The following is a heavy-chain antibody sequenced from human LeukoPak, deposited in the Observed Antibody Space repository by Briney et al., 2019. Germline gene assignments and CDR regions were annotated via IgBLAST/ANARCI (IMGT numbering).Heavy chain of an antibody. D-gene: IGHD5-12*01. J-gene: IGHJ3*02. V-gene: IGHV5-51*01. CDR1: GYSFTNYW. CDR2: IYPGDSDT. CDR3: ASPGRGYSGYDGDAFDI. Sequence: GESLKIFCKGSGYSFTNYWIGWVRPMPGKGLEWMGIIYPGDSDTRYSPSFQGQVTISADKSISTAYLQWSSLKASDTAMYYCASPGRGYSGYDGDAFDIWGQGTMVTVSS.